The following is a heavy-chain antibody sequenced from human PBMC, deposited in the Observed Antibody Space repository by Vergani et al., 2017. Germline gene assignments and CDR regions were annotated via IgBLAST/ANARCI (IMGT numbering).Heavy chain of an antibody. CDR3: WDTNYANSWDF. V-gene: IGHV3-15*05. Sequence: EVQLLESGGGLAQPGGSLRLSCAASGFTFSNAWMSWVRQAPGKGLEWVGRIKSKTDGGTTDYAAPVKGRVTISRDDSKSVLFLEMTNLAPEDTAVYYCWDTNYANSWDFWGQGSLVTVSS. J-gene: IGHJ4*02. CDR2: IKSKTDGGTT. CDR1: GFTFSNAW. D-gene: IGHD2-8*01.